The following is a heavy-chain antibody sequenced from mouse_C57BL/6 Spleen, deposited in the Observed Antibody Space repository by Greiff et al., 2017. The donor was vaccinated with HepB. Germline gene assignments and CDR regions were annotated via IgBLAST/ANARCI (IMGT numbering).Heavy chain of an antibody. Sequence: VKLQQSGAELVKPGASVKISCKASGYAFSSYWMNWVKQRPGKGLEWIGQIYPGDGDTNYNGKFKGKATLTADKSSSTAYMQLSSLTSEDSAVYCCATRGLSYAMDYWGQGTSVTVSS. V-gene: IGHV1-80*01. CDR2: IYPGDGDT. CDR3: ATRGLSYAMDY. D-gene: IGHD3-1*01. CDR1: GYAFSSYW. J-gene: IGHJ4*01.